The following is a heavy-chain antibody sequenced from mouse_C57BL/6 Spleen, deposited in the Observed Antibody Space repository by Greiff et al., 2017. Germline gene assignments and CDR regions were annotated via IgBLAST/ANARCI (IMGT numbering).Heavy chain of an antibody. V-gene: IGHV2-4*01. CDR3: AKIFYSNHPDAMDY. CDR2: IWSGGST. CDR1: GFSLTSYG. Sequence: VQLQQSGPGLVQPSQSLSITCTVSGFSLTSYGVHWVRQPPGKGLEWLGVIWSGGSTDYNAAFISRLSISKDNSKSQVFFKMNSLQADDTAIYYCAKIFYSNHPDAMDYWGQGTSVTVSS. J-gene: IGHJ4*01. D-gene: IGHD2-5*01.